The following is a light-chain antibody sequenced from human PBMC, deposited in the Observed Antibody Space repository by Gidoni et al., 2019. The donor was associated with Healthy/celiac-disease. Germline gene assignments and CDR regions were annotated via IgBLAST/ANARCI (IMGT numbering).Light chain of an antibody. CDR2: GAS. J-gene: IGKJ5*01. V-gene: IGKV3-15*01. CDR1: QGVSSN. Sequence: IVTTQSPATLSVSPGERATLSCRASQGVSSNLAWYQQKPGQAPRLLIYGASTRATGIPARFSGSGSGTEFTLTISSLQSEDFAVYYCQQYNNWPAITFXQXTRLEIK. CDR3: QQYNNWPAIT.